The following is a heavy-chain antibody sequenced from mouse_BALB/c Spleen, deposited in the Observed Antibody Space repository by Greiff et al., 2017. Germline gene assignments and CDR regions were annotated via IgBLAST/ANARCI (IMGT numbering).Heavy chain of an antibody. CDR2: ISSGSSTN. J-gene: IGHJ4*01. Sequence: DVMLVESGGGLVQPGGSRKLSCAASGFTFSSFGMHWVRQAPEKGLEWVAYISSGSSTNYYADTVKGRFTISRDNPKNTLFLQMTSLRSEDTAMYYCARLDYDAMDYWGQGTSVTVSA. V-gene: IGHV5-17*02. CDR3: ARLDYDAMDY. CDR1: GFTFSSFG.